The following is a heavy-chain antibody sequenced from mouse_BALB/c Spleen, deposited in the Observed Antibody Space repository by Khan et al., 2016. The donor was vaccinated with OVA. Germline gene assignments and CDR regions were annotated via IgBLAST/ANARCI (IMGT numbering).Heavy chain of an antibody. CDR3: TGGRTY. Sequence: EVKLLESGPGLVKPSQSLSLTCTVTGYSITSDYAWNWIRQFPGNKLEWMGYISSSGSTSYTPSLKSRISITRDTSKNQFFLQLNSVTTEDTATYDCTGGRTYWGQGTLVTVST. D-gene: IGHD3-3*01. V-gene: IGHV3-2*02. CDR2: ISSSGST. CDR1: GYSITSDYA. J-gene: IGHJ3*01.